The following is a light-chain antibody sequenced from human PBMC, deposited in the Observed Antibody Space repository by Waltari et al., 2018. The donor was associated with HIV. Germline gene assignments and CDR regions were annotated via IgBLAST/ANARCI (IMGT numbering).Light chain of an antibody. V-gene: IGLV2-14*03. J-gene: IGLJ1*01. CDR1: SSDVGGYNY. CDR2: DVS. Sequence: QSALTQPASVSGSPGQSITISCTGTSSDVGGYNYVSWYQQHPGKAPKLMIYDVSNRPSGVANRFSGSKSGNTASLTISGLQAEDEADYYCSSYTSSNTLPYAFGTGTKVTVL. CDR3: SSYTSSNTLPYA.